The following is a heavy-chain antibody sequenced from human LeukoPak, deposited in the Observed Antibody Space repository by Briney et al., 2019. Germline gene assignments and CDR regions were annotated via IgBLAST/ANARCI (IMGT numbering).Heavy chain of an antibody. CDR3: ARQTGSGLFILP. CDR1: GGSISINSYY. D-gene: IGHD3/OR15-3a*01. Sequence: PSETLSLTCTVSGGSISINSYYWAWIRQPPGKGLEWIGSIYYSGNTYYNASLKSQVSISIDTSKNQFSLRLTSVTAADTAVYYCARQTGSGLFILPGGQGTLVTVSS. V-gene: IGHV4-39*01. J-gene: IGHJ4*02. CDR2: IYYSGNT.